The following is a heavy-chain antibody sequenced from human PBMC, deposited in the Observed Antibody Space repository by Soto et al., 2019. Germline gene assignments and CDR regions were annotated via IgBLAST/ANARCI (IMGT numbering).Heavy chain of an antibody. D-gene: IGHD3-22*01. CDR1: GGSISSGGYS. CDR3: ARDGGYYDIGAFDI. Sequence: QLQLQESGSGLVKPSQTLSLTCAVSGGSISSGGYSWSWIRQPPGKGLEWIGYIYHSGSTYYNPSLKSVVTXXGXRXXNQFSLKLSSVTAADTAVYYCARDGGYYDIGAFDIWGQGTMVTVSS. CDR2: IYHSGST. V-gene: IGHV4-30-2*01. J-gene: IGHJ3*02.